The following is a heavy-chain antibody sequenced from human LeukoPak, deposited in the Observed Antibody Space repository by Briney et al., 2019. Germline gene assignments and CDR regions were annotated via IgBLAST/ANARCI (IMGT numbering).Heavy chain of an antibody. CDR1: GGTFSSYA. Sequence: GASVKVSCKASGGTFSSYAISWVRQAPGQGLEWMGGIIPIFGTANYAQKFQGRVTITADESTSTAYMGLSSLRSEDMAVYYCARGRGPYYFDYWGQGTLVTVSS. V-gene: IGHV1-69*13. CDR2: IIPIFGTA. J-gene: IGHJ4*02. CDR3: ARGRGPYYFDY. D-gene: IGHD3-10*01.